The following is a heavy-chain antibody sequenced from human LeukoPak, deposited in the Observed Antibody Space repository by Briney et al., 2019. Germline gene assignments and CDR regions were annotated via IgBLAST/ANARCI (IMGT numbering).Heavy chain of an antibody. J-gene: IGHJ5*02. D-gene: IGHD5/OR15-5a*01. CDR3: ATSSVTHTRDP. CDR1: GFSLSGIY. Sequence: ASVTVSCTASGFSLSGIYFKWVRQAPGQGLEWMGWINPSTGARIYSQKFEGRISMDTSMDTSFNTVYMDLVSLSTDDTAVYYCATSSVTHTRDPWGQGTLVTVSS. CDR2: INPSTGAR. V-gene: IGHV1-2*02.